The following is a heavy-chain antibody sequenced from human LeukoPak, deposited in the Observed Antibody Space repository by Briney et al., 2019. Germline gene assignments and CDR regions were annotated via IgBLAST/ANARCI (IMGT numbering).Heavy chain of an antibody. CDR1: GGSSSHYY. V-gene: IGHV4-59*01. CDR2: IHSSGRT. J-gene: IGHJ4*02. D-gene: IGHD3-10*01. Sequence: SETLSLTCTVSGGSSSHYYWSWIRQPPGKGLEWIGYIHSSGRTIYSPSLKSRVAISADTSKNMFSLNLSSVTAADTAVYYCARDFSGSSGGYWGQETLVTVSS. CDR3: ARDFSGSSGGY.